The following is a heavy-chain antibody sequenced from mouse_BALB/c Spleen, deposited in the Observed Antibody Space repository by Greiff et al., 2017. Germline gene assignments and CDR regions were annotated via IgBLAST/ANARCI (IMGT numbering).Heavy chain of an antibody. J-gene: IGHJ4*01. V-gene: IGHV14-4*02. CDR2: IDPENGDT. Sequence: EVQLQQSGAELVRSGASVKLSCTASGFNIKDYYMHWVKQRPEQGLEWIGWIDPENGDTEYAPKFQGKATMTADTSSNTAYLQLSSLTSEDTAVYYCNAPYRYAMDYWGQGTSVTVSS. D-gene: IGHD2-14*01. CDR3: NAPYRYAMDY. CDR1: GFNIKDYY.